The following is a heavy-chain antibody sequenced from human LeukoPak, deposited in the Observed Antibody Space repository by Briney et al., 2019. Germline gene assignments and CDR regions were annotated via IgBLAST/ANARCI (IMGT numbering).Heavy chain of an antibody. V-gene: IGHV4-59*01. CDR1: GGSISSYY. Sequence: SETLSLTCTVSGGSISSYYWSWIRQPPGKGLEWIGYIYYSGSTNYNPSLKSRVTISVDTSQNQFSLRLSSVTAADTGVYYCAKGYPWEYYYDSSGSHGKGFDPWGQGTLVTVSS. D-gene: IGHD3-22*01. CDR3: AKGYPWEYYYDSSGSHGKGFDP. J-gene: IGHJ5*02. CDR2: IYYSGST.